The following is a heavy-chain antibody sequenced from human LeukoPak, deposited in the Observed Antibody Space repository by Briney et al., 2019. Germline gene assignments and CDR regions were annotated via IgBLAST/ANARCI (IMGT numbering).Heavy chain of an antibody. D-gene: IGHD3-3*01. CDR2: IYYSGST. CDR3: ARGPSSGFWSGYKNFDY. CDR1: GGSISSSSYY. V-gene: IGHV4-39*01. J-gene: IGHJ4*02. Sequence: PSETLSLTCTVSGGSISSSSYYWGWIRQPPGKGLEWIGSIYYSGSTYYNPSLKSRVTISVDTSKSQFSLKLSSVTAADTAVYYCARGPSSGFWSGYKNFDYWGQGTLVTVSS.